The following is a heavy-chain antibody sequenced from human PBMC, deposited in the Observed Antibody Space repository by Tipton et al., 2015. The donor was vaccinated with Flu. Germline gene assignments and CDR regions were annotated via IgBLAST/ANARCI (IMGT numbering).Heavy chain of an antibody. CDR3: ARGDGYNFDY. D-gene: IGHD5-24*01. CDR1: GYSISSGFY. J-gene: IGHJ4*02. Sequence: LRLSCTVSGYSISSGFYWGWIRQPPGKGLEWIGNIYHSGSTFYNPSLKSRVTISVDTSKNQFSLKLSSVTAADTAVYYCARGDGYNFDYWGQGTLVNVSS. CDR2: IYHSGST. V-gene: IGHV4-38-2*02.